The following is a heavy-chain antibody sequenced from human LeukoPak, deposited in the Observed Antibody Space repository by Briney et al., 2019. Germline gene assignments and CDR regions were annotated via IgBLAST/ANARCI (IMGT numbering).Heavy chain of an antibody. D-gene: IGHD4-17*01. V-gene: IGHV3-20*04. CDR1: GFTFDDYG. CDR3: VRDQGNGDYVR. CDR2: INWNGGST. Sequence: GGSLRPSGAASGFTFDDYGMSWVRQAPGKGLEWVSGINWNGGSTDYADSVKGRFTISRDNAKNSLYLQMNSLRVEDTALYYCVRDQGNGDYVRWGQGTLVTVSS. J-gene: IGHJ4*02.